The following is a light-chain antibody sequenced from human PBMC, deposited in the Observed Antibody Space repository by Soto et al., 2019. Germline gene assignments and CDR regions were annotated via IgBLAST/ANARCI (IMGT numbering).Light chain of an antibody. J-gene: IGLJ3*02. CDR3: QSYDSSLRGWV. CDR2: GNS. CDR1: SSNIGADFD. V-gene: IGLV1-40*01. Sequence: QSALTQPPSVSGAPGQRVTISCTGSSSNIGADFDVHWYQQLPGTAPKLLIYGNSNRPSGVPDRFSGSKSGSSASLAITGLQAEDEADYYCQSYDSSLRGWVFGGGTKLTVL.